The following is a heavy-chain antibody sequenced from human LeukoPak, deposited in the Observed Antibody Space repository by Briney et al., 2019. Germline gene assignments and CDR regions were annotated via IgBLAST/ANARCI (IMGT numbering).Heavy chain of an antibody. V-gene: IGHV3-13*01. CDR2: IAAVGDT. J-gene: IGHJ4*02. Sequence: GGSLRLSCAASGFTFSNYDMHWVRQSTGKGLEWVSAIAAVGDTYYPGSVKGRFTISRDNAKNSMYLQMNSLRAEDTAVYYCARDGEEGSSKQLYWGQGTLDTVSS. D-gene: IGHD1-1*01. CDR3: ARDGEEGSSKQLY. CDR1: GFTFSNYD.